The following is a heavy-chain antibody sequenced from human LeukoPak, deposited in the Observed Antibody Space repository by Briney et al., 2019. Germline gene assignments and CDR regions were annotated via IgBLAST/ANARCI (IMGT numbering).Heavy chain of an antibody. CDR3: AHRGTILPNWGWRAFDY. J-gene: IGHJ4*02. V-gene: IGHV2-5*02. Sequence: SGPTLVNPTQTLTLTCTFSGFSLSTSGVGVGWIRQPPGKALEWLALIYWDDDKRYSPSLKSRLTITKDTSKNQVVLTMTNMDPVDTATYYCAHRGTILPNWGWRAFDYWGQGTLVTVSS. D-gene: IGHD7-27*01. CDR2: IYWDDDK. CDR1: GFSLSTSGVG.